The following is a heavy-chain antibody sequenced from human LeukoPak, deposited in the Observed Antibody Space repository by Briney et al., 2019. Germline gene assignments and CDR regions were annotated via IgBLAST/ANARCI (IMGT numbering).Heavy chain of an antibody. CDR3: AKGSRYIYGYYFDY. D-gene: IGHD5-18*01. CDR2: ISSSSSTI. J-gene: IGHJ4*01. Sequence: GGSLRLSCAASGFTFSSYSMNWVRQAPGKGLEWVSYISSSSSTIYYADSVKGRFTISRDNAKNSLYLQMNSLRAEDTAVYYCAKGSRYIYGYYFDYWGQGTLVTVSS. V-gene: IGHV3-48*01. CDR1: GFTFSSYS.